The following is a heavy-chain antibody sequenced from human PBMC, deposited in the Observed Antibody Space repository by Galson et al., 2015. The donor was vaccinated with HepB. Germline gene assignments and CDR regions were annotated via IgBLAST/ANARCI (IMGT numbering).Heavy chain of an antibody. Sequence: SLRLSCAASKFTFRNYNMNWVRQTPGKGMEWVASISYNSDNINYADSVKGRFTISRDNAKNSLYLQMNSLRAEDTAVYYCARDRGIAVSGTWWFDPWGQGTLVTVSS. CDR1: KFTFRNYN. J-gene: IGHJ5*02. D-gene: IGHD6-19*01. CDR2: ISYNSDNI. CDR3: ARDRGIAVSGTWWFDP. V-gene: IGHV3-21*06.